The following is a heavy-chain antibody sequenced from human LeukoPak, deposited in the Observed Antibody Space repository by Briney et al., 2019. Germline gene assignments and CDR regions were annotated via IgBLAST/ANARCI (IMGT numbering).Heavy chain of an antibody. Sequence: GGSLRLSCAASGFTFSSYAMSWVRQAPGKGLEWVSAISGSGGSTYYADSVKGRFTISRDNSKNTLYLQMNSLRAEDTAVYYCAKEQRTQLWSTLPISCYFDYWGQGTLVTVSS. V-gene: IGHV3-23*01. CDR2: ISGSGGST. CDR3: AKEQRTQLWSTLPISCYFDY. D-gene: IGHD5-18*01. CDR1: GFTFSSYA. J-gene: IGHJ4*02.